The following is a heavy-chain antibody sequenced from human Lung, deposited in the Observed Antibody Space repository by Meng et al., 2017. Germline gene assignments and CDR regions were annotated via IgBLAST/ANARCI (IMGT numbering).Heavy chain of an antibody. CDR3: ARGPTTMAHDFDY. Sequence: VQLQQWGAGLLKPSETLSLTCVVSGGSFSDYYWSWIRQPPGKGLEWFGEINHSGSTNYNPSLESRATISVDTSQNNLSLKLSSVTAADSAVYYCARGPTTMAHDFDYWGQGTLVTVSS. CDR1: GGSFSDYY. J-gene: IGHJ4*02. D-gene: IGHD4-11*01. V-gene: IGHV4-34*01. CDR2: INHSGST.